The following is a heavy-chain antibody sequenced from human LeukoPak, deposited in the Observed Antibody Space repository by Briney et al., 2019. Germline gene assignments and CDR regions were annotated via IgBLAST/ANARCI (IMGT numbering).Heavy chain of an antibody. CDR1: GGTFSSYA. CDR2: IIPIFGTA. D-gene: IGHD4-17*01. V-gene: IGHV1-69*13. CDR3: ARDGYGDYAYFDY. J-gene: IGHJ4*02. Sequence: ASVKVSCKASGGTFSSYAISWVRQAPGQGLEWMGGIIPIFGTANYAQKFQGRVTITADESTSTAYMELSSLRSEDTAVYYCARDGYGDYAYFDYWGQGTLVTVSS.